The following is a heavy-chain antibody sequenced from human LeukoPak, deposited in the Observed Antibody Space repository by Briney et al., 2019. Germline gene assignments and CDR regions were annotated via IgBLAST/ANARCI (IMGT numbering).Heavy chain of an antibody. CDR1: GGSFSGYY. V-gene: IGHV4-34*01. D-gene: IGHD6-13*01. J-gene: IGHJ4*02. CDR3: ARGGYSSSWQLPFLPFDY. Sequence: SETLSLTCAVYGGSFSGYYWSWIRQPPGKGLEWIGEINHSGSTNYNPSLKSRVTISVDTSKNQFSLKLSSVTAADTAGYYCARGGYSSSWQLPFLPFDYWGQGTLVTVSS. CDR2: INHSGST.